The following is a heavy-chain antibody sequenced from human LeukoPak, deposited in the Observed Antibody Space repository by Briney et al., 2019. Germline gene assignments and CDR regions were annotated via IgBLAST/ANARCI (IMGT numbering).Heavy chain of an antibody. J-gene: IGHJ4*02. V-gene: IGHV4-34*01. D-gene: IGHD5-24*01. Sequence: SETLSLTCAVYGGSFSGYYWSWIRQPPGKGLEWIGEINHSGSTNYNPSLKSRVTISVDTSKNQFSLKLSSVTAADTAVYYCARSGDGYKSWHYFDYWGQGILVTVSS. CDR2: INHSGST. CDR3: ARSGDGYKSWHYFDY. CDR1: GGSFSGYY.